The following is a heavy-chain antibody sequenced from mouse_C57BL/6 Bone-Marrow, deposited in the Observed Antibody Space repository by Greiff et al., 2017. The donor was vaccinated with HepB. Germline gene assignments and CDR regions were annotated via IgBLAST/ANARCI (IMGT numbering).Heavy chain of an antibody. Sequence: VQLQQSGAELVRPGASVKLSCTASGFNIKDDYMHWVKQRPEQGLEWIGWIDPENGDTEYASKFQGKATITADTSSNTAYLHLSSLTSEATAVYYCTTMAGDYDGSAYWGQGTLVTVSA. CDR1: GFNIKDDY. D-gene: IGHD2-4*01. CDR3: TTMAGDYDGSAY. J-gene: IGHJ3*01. V-gene: IGHV14-4*01. CDR2: IDPENGDT.